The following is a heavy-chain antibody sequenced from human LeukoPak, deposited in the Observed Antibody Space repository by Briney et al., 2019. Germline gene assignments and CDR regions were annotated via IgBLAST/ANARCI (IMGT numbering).Heavy chain of an antibody. CDR1: GYTFTGYY. CDR3: ARNRKLLWFGESDY. Sequence: SVKVSCKASGYTFTGYYMHWVRQAPGQGLEWMGWINPNSGGTNYAQKFQGRVTMTRDTSISTAYMELSRLRSDDTAVYYCARNRKLLWFGESDYWGQGTLVTVSS. D-gene: IGHD3-10*01. V-gene: IGHV1-2*02. CDR2: INPNSGGT. J-gene: IGHJ4*02.